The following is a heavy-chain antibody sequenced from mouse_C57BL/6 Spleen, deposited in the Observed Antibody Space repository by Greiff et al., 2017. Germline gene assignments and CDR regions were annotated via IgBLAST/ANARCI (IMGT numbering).Heavy chain of an antibody. CDR3: TNLRSYFDY. D-gene: IGHD1-1*01. V-gene: IGHV1-15*01. CDR1: GYTFTDYE. J-gene: IGHJ2*01. Sequence: VQLQQSGAELVRPGASVTLSCKASGYTFTDYEMHWAKQTPVHGLEWIGAIDPETGGTAYNQKFKGKAILTADKSSSTAYMELRSLTSEDSAVYYCTNLRSYFDYWGQGTTLTVSS. CDR2: IDPETGGT.